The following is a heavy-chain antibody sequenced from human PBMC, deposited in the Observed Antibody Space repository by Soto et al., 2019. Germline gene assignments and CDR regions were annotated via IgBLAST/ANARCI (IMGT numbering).Heavy chain of an antibody. CDR3: ARRAYDSSGYLFDY. V-gene: IGHV3-30*14. Sequence: QPGGSLRLSCAASGFTFSSYAMHWVRQTPGKGLEWWAVISYDGSDKYYADSVKGRFTISRHNSKNTLYLQMNSLRAEDTAVYYCARRAYDSSGYLFDYWGQGTLVTVSS. D-gene: IGHD3-22*01. CDR2: ISYDGSDK. J-gene: IGHJ4*02. CDR1: GFTFSSYA.